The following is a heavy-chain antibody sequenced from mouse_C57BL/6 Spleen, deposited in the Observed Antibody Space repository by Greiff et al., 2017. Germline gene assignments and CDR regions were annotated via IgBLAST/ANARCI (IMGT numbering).Heavy chain of an antibody. CDR1: GFNIKNTY. D-gene: IGHD2-2*01. CDR3: ARALMVTTTFDY. Sequence: EVQLQQSVAELVRPGASVKLSCTASGFNIKNTYMPWVKQRPEQGLEWIGRIDPANGNTKYAPKFQGKATITADTSSNTAYLQLSSLTSEDTAIYYCARALMVTTTFDYWGQGTTLTVAS. J-gene: IGHJ2*01. V-gene: IGHV14-3*01. CDR2: IDPANGNT.